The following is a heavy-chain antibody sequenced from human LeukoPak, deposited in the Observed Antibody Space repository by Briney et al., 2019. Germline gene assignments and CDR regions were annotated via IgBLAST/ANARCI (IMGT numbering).Heavy chain of an antibody. Sequence: SGTLPLTCAVSGGSIINSNWWSWVRQPPGKGLEWIGEIDHSGSTYYNPSLKSRVTISVDTSKNQFSLKLSSVTAADTAVYYCASGLYYYDSSGYYGIDYWGQGTLVTVSS. J-gene: IGHJ4*02. V-gene: IGHV4-4*02. CDR1: GGSIINSNW. D-gene: IGHD3-22*01. CDR2: IDHSGST. CDR3: ASGLYYYDSSGYYGIDY.